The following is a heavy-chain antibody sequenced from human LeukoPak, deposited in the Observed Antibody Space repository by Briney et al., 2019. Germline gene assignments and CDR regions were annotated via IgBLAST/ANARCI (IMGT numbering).Heavy chain of an antibody. CDR1: CYSISSGYY. J-gene: IGHJ4*02. CDR2: IYHSGNT. V-gene: IGHV4-38-2*01. D-gene: IGHD6-19*01. Sequence: SETLSLTCAVSCYSISSGYYWGWIRQPPGKGLEWIGSIYHSGNTYYNPSLKTRVTISVDTSKTQFSLKLSSVTAADTAVCYCARGQWLVRVYFDYWGQGTLVTVSS. CDR3: ARGQWLVRVYFDY.